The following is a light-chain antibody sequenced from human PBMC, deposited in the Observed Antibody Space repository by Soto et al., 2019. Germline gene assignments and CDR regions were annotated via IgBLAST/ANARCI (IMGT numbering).Light chain of an antibody. CDR2: DVT. V-gene: IGLV2-14*01. CDR3: SAYTSSSTVV. J-gene: IGLJ2*01. Sequence: QSVLTQAASVSGSPGQSITISCTGTSRDVGGSNSVSWYQQHPGKAPKLLIYDVTNRPSGVSNRFSGSKSGNTASLIISGLQAEDEADYYCSAYTSSSTVVFGGGTKVTVL. CDR1: SRDVGGSNS.